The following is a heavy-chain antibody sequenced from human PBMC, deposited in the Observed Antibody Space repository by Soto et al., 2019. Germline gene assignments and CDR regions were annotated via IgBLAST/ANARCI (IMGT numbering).Heavy chain of an antibody. V-gene: IGHV4-4*02. CDR2: IYHSGST. D-gene: IGHD2-15*01. CDR3: ARGQYCSGGSCSPDYYYMDV. CDR1: SGSISSSNW. Sequence: QVQLQESGPGLVKPSGTLSLTCAVSSGSISSSNWWSWVRQPPGKGLEWIGEIYHSGSTNYNPSRKSRVTISVDKSKNQFSLKLSSVTAADTAVYYCARGQYCSGGSCSPDYYYMDVWGKGTTVTVTS. J-gene: IGHJ6*03.